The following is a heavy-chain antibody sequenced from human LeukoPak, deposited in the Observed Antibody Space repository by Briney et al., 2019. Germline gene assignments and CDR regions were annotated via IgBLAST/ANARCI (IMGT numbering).Heavy chain of an antibody. Sequence: PSETLSLTCTVSGGSINSYYWSWVRQPPGKGLEWIGYISYSGNTNYNPSLKSRVTISVDTSKNQFSLRLSSVTAADTAVYYCARQGGYIAPLALWGQGTLVTVSS. J-gene: IGHJ4*02. D-gene: IGHD6-13*01. CDR2: ISYSGNT. CDR3: ARQGGYIAPLAL. V-gene: IGHV4-59*08. CDR1: GGSINSYY.